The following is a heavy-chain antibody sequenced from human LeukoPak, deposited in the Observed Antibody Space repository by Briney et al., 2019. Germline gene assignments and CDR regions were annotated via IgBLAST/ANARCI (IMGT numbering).Heavy chain of an antibody. V-gene: IGHV3-66*02. CDR3: ARDRWFGESGYGY. J-gene: IGHJ4*02. CDR1: GFTVSSNY. D-gene: IGHD3-10*01. Sequence: PGGSLRLSCAASGFTVSSNYMSWVRQAPGKRLEWVSVIYSGGSTYYADSVKGRFTISRDNSKNTLYLQMNSLRAEDTAVYYCARDRWFGESGYGYWGQGTLVTVSS. CDR2: IYSGGST.